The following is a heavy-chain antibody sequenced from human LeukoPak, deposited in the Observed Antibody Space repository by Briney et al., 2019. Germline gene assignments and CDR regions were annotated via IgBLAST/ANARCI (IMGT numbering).Heavy chain of an antibody. CDR1: GFTFSTYW. J-gene: IGHJ4*02. CDR3: ARDRDSSGWYSDY. Sequence: GGSLRLSCAASGFTFSTYWMSWVRQAPGKGLEWVANIKQDGSEKYYVDSVKGRFTISRDNAQNSPYLQMNSLRAEDTAVYYCARDRDSSGWYSDYWGQGTLVTVSS. D-gene: IGHD6-19*01. V-gene: IGHV3-7*01. CDR2: IKQDGSEK.